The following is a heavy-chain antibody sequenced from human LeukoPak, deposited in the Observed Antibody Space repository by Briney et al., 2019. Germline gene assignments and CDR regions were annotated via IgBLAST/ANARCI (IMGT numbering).Heavy chain of an antibody. V-gene: IGHV3-43*02. CDR3: AKDWSSLFNTFNI. Sequence: GGSLRLSCAASGFTFDEYAMHWVRQAPGKGLEWVSLISADGTRTFNVASVKGRFTVSRDNKKNSLYLQMNNLRTEDTSLYYCAKDWSSLFNTFNIWGQGTLVTVSS. CDR2: ISADGTRT. D-gene: IGHD3-10*01. J-gene: IGHJ3*02. CDR1: GFTFDEYA.